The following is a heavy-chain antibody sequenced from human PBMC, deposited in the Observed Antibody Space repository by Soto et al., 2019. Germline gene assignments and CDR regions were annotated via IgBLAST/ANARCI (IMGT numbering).Heavy chain of an antibody. CDR3: ARDWSRYYDSSGLMWFY. V-gene: IGHV1-18*01. CDR2: ISAHNGDT. CDR1: GYTFTSYG. D-gene: IGHD3-22*01. J-gene: IGHJ4*02. Sequence: ASVKVSCKASGYTFTSYGISWVRQAPGQGLEWVGWISAHNGDTRYAQNLQGRITMTTDTFTNTAYMELTSLTSDDTAVYYCARDWSRYYDSSGLMWFYWGQGALVTVSS.